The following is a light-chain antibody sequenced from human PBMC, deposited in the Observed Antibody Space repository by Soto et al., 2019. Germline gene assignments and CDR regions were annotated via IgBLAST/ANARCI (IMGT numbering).Light chain of an antibody. CDR2: DAS. CDR1: QSVNSN. J-gene: IGKJ5*01. V-gene: IGKV3-11*01. Sequence: EIVLTQSPASLSLSPGERATLSCRASQSVNSNLAWYQHKPGQAPRLLIYDASNRATGIPARFSGSGSGTDFTLTVCSLEPEDFAVYYCQHGSDWPPFTFGQGTRLE. CDR3: QHGSDWPPFT.